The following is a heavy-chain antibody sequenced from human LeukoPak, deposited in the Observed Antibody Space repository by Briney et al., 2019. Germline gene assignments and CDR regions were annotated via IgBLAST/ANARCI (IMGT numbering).Heavy chain of an antibody. CDR1: GGSISSGGYY. V-gene: IGHV4-31*03. CDR3: ARGTTVVTPEYFQH. J-gene: IGHJ1*01. D-gene: IGHD4-23*01. Sequence: SETLSLTCTVSGGSISSGGYYWSWIRQHPGKGLEWIGCIYYSGSTYYNPSLKSRVTISVDTSKNQFSLKLSSVTAADTAVYYCARGTTVVTPEYFQHWGQGTLVTVSS. CDR2: IYYSGST.